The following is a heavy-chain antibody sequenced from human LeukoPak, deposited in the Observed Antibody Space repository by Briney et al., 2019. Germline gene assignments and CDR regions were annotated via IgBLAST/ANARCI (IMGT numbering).Heavy chain of an antibody. V-gene: IGHV1-2*02. Sequence: ASVKVSCKASGYTITGYYMLWVRQAPGQGLEWMGWINPNSGGTNYVQKFQGRVTMTRDTSISTAYMELSRLRSEDTAVYYCARGRFGELYLFDYWGQGTLVTVSS. CDR1: GYTITGYY. D-gene: IGHD3-10*01. J-gene: IGHJ4*02. CDR3: ARGRFGELYLFDY. CDR2: INPNSGGT.